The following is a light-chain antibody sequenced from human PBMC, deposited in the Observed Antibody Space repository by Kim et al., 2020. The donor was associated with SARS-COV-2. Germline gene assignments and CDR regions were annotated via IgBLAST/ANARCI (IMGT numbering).Light chain of an antibody. V-gene: IGLV4-69*01. CDR3: QTWGTGIVV. CDR1: SGHSSYA. Sequence: AVKLTCTLSSGHSSYAIAWHQQQPEKGPRYLMKLNSDGSHSKGDGIPDRFSGSSSGAERYLTISSLQSEDEADYYCQTWGTGIVVFGGGTQLTVL. CDR2: LNSDGSH. J-gene: IGLJ2*01.